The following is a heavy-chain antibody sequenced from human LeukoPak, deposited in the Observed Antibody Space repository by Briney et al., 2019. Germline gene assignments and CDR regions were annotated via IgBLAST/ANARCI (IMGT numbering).Heavy chain of an antibody. CDR1: GGSISSSSYY. D-gene: IGHD2-2*01. Sequence: SETLSLTCTVSGGSISSSSYYWGWIRQPPGKGLEWIGSIYYSGSTYYNPSLKSRVTMSVDTSKNQFSLKLSSVTAADTAVYYCARDSIVVVPAAMAYFDYWGQGTLVTVSS. CDR2: IYYSGST. V-gene: IGHV4-39*07. CDR3: ARDSIVVVPAAMAYFDY. J-gene: IGHJ4*02.